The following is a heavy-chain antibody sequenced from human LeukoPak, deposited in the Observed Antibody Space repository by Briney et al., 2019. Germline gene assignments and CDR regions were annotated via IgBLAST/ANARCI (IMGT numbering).Heavy chain of an antibody. J-gene: IGHJ4*02. D-gene: IGHD2-15*01. CDR1: GFTFSSYA. Sequence: GSLRLSCAASGFTFSSYAMTWVRQAPVKGLEWLSVVTDTGGNTYHADSVKGRFTISRDNSKNTVYLEMNSLRVEDTAVYYCAKGTVRSCSGPSCYPLDSWGQGTLVTVSS. CDR2: VTDTGGNT. V-gene: IGHV3-23*01. CDR3: AKGTVRSCSGPSCYPLDS.